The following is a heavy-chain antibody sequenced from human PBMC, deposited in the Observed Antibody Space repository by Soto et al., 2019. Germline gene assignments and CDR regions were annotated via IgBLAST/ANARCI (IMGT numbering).Heavy chain of an antibody. CDR2: IVPIFNRA. CDR1: GGTFSTYI. CDR3: ARDRDADDSSDYSVHSFDY. V-gene: IGHV1-69*06. D-gene: IGHD3-22*01. Sequence: QVQLVQSGAEVQKPGSSVKVSCKTSGGTFSTYIINWVRQAPGQGLAWMGGIVPIFNRANYAQKFQGRVTITADKSTSTAYMEMSSLRSEDTAVYYCARDRDADDSSDYSVHSFDYWGQGTLVTVSS. J-gene: IGHJ4*02.